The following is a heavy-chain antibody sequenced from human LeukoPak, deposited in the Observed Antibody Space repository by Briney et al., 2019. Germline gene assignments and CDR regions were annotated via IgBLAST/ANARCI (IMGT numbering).Heavy chain of an antibody. CDR2: ISDGASST. Sequence: GGSLRLSCAASGFTFSSYAMSWVRQAPGKGLEWVASISDGASSTYYADSVKGRFTISRDNSKRTLYLQVNSLGPEDTAVYYCVKGGRGHTFDYWGQGTLVTVSS. V-gene: IGHV3-23*01. J-gene: IGHJ4*02. D-gene: IGHD3-10*01. CDR1: GFTFSSYA. CDR3: VKGGRGHTFDY.